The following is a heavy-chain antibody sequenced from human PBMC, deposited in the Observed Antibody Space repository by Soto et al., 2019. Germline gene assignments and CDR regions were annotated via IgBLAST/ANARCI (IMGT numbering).Heavy chain of an antibody. V-gene: IGHV3-33*01. CDR1: GFNFSRYG. J-gene: IGHJ1*01. Sequence: GGSLRLSCEASGFNFSRYGMHWVRQAPGKGLEWVAVIWSDGSFKDYGDSVKGRFTISRDNSKNMLYLILNSLRAEDTAVYYCAIDPKLLVHYFFAIWGQGTLVTVSS. CDR2: IWSDGSFK. D-gene: IGHD1-26*01. CDR3: AIDPKLLVHYFFAI.